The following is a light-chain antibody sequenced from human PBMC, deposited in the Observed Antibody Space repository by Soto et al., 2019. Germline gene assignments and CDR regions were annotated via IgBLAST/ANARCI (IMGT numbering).Light chain of an antibody. Sequence: DIQLTQSPSFLSASVGDRVTITCRARQGIRSYFAWYQQKPGKAPKLLIYAVPTLHSGVASRFSGSASGTEFTLTISSLQPEDFATYYCQQLNSYRLTFGGGTKVEIK. CDR3: QQLNSYRLT. CDR1: QGIRSY. V-gene: IGKV1-9*01. J-gene: IGKJ4*01. CDR2: AVP.